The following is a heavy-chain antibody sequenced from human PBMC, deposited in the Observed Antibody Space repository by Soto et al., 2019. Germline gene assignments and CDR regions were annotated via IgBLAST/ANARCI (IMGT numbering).Heavy chain of an antibody. D-gene: IGHD3-10*01. Sequence: GGSLRLSCVASGFTFSSYAMSWVRQAPGKGLEWVSAISGSGGSTYYADSVKGRFTISRDNSKNTLYLQMNSLRAEDTAVYYCAKDGGMVRGVIGWFDPWGQGTLVTVSS. CDR3: AKDGGMVRGVIGWFDP. J-gene: IGHJ5*02. CDR1: GFTFSSYA. CDR2: ISGSGGST. V-gene: IGHV3-23*01.